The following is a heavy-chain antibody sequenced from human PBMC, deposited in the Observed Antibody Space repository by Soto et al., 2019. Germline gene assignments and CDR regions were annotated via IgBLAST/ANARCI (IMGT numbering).Heavy chain of an antibody. D-gene: IGHD2-15*01. V-gene: IGHV3-23*01. Sequence: PGGSLRLSCAASGFTFSSYAMSWVRQAPGKGLEWVSAISGSGGSTYYADSVKGRFTISRDNSKNTLYLQMNSLRAEDTAVYYCAKVLWGYCSGGSCYGGDYWGRGTLVTVSS. CDR3: AKVLWGYCSGGSCYGGDY. CDR1: GFTFSSYA. CDR2: ISGSGGST. J-gene: IGHJ4*02.